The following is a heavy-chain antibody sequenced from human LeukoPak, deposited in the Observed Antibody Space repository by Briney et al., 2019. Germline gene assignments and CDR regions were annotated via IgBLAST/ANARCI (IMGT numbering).Heavy chain of an antibody. CDR3: ARDSSGGLDY. CDR2: ISAKMGHT. J-gene: IGHJ4*02. Sequence: GASVKVSCKASGYTFTDFGISWVRQAPGQGLEWMGWISAKMGHTKYAQTVQDRVTMTTDTSTSTAYMELRSLRSDDTAVYYCARDSSGGLDYWGQGTLVTVSS. V-gene: IGHV1-18*01. CDR1: GYTFTDFG. D-gene: IGHD6-19*01.